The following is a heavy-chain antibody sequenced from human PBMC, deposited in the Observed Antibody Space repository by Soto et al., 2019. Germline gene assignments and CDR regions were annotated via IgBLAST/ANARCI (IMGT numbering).Heavy chain of an antibody. CDR2: IYNSGST. CDR3: ARDRGQVRGYSDGSNNYYYYGMDV. CDR1: GGSVSSGSYY. D-gene: IGHD5-18*01. V-gene: IGHV4-61*01. Sequence: SETLSLTCTVSGGSVSSGSYYWSWIRQPPGKGLECIGYIYNSGSTNYNPSLKSRVTISVDTSKNQFSLKLSSVTAADTAVYYCARDRGQVRGYSDGSNNYYYYGMDVWGQGTTVTVSS. J-gene: IGHJ6*02.